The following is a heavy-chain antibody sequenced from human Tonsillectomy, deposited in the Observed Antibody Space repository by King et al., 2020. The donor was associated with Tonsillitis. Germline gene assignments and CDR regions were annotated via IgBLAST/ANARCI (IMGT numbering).Heavy chain of an antibody. CDR1: GFSFSSYS. CDR3: ARAPDYHYYDSSGYYSDY. J-gene: IGHJ4*02. Sequence: QLVQSGGGLVKPGGSLRLSCAASGFSFSSYSMNWVRQAPGKGLEWGSSISSSSSYIYYADSVKGRFTISRDNAKNSLYLQMNSLRAEDTAVYYCARAPDYHYYDSSGYYSDYWGQGTLVTVSS. V-gene: IGHV3-21*01. D-gene: IGHD3-22*01. CDR2: ISSSSSYI.